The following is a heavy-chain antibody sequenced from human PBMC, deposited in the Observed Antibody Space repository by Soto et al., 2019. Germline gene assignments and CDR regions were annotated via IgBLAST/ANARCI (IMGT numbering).Heavy chain of an antibody. Sequence: QLQLQESGPGLVKPSETLSLTCTVSGGSISSSSYYWGWIRQPPGKGLEWIGSIYYSGSTYYNPSLKSRVTISVDTSKNQFSLKLSSVTAADTAVYYCASDYVDYVWASAYWGQGTLVTVSS. CDR2: IYYSGST. J-gene: IGHJ4*02. V-gene: IGHV4-39*01. D-gene: IGHD4-17*01. CDR3: ASDYVDYVWASAY. CDR1: GGSISSSSYY.